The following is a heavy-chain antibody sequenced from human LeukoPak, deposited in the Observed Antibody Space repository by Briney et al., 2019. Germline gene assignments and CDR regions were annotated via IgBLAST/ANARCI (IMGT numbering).Heavy chain of an antibody. Sequence: SVKVSCKASGGTFSSYAISWVRQAPGQGLEWMGGIIPIFGTANYAQKFQGRVTITTDESTSTAYMELSSLRSEDTAVYYCARVGGSYYGGKNWFDPWGQGTLVTVSS. V-gene: IGHV1-69*05. D-gene: IGHD1-26*01. J-gene: IGHJ5*02. CDR1: GGTFSSYA. CDR2: IIPIFGTA. CDR3: ARVGGSYYGGKNWFDP.